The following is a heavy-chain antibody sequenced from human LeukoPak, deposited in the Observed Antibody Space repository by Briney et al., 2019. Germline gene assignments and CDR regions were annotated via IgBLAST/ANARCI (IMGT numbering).Heavy chain of an antibody. D-gene: IGHD6-13*01. V-gene: IGHV1-2*02. J-gene: IGHJ4*02. Sequence: ASVKVSCKASGYTFTGYYMHWVRQAPGQGLEWMGWINPNSGGTNYAQKFQGRVTMTRDTSISTAYMELSRLRSDDTAVYYCASIAAAGTYYFDYWGQGTLVTVSS. CDR2: INPNSGGT. CDR3: ASIAAAGTYYFDY. CDR1: GYTFTGYY.